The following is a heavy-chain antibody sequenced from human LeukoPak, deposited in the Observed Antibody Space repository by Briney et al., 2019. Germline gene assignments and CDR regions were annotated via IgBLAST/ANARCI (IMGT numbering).Heavy chain of an antibody. V-gene: IGHV4-39*01. D-gene: IGHD4-17*01. CDR2: ISYSGST. Sequence: SETLSLTCIVSGGSISSRSNYWGWFRQPPGKGLEWIGTISYSGSTYYIPSLRSRVTVSVDTSNNQLSLKLSSVTAADTAIYYCARNTEGTTATEWGQGTLVTVSS. CDR3: ARNTEGTTATE. CDR1: GGSISSRSNY. J-gene: IGHJ4*02.